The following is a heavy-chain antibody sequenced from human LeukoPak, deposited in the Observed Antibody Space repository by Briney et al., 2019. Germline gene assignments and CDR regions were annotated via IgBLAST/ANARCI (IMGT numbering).Heavy chain of an antibody. V-gene: IGHV4-59*01. J-gene: IGHJ4*02. CDR1: GGSISGSY. CDR3: ARGIESYGDYGY. Sequence: SETLSLTCTVSGGSISGSYWSWIRQPPGKGLEWIAYVYNSGSTNYNPSLKSRVTISIDTSKNQFSLKLSSLTAADTAIYYCARGIESYGDYGYWGQGILVTVSS. D-gene: IGHD4-17*01. CDR2: VYNSGST.